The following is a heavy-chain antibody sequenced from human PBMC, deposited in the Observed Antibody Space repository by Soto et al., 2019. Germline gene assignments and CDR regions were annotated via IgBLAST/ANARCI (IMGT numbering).Heavy chain of an antibody. CDR1: GFTFSSYW. Sequence: GGSLRLSCAASGFTFSSYWMHWVRQAPGKGLVWVSRINSDGSSTSYADSVKGRFTISRDNAKNTLYLQMNSLRAEDTAVYYCARGPKSYSSGWEDDYWGQGTLVTVSS. D-gene: IGHD6-19*01. CDR2: INSDGSST. J-gene: IGHJ4*02. V-gene: IGHV3-74*01. CDR3: ARGPKSYSSGWEDDY.